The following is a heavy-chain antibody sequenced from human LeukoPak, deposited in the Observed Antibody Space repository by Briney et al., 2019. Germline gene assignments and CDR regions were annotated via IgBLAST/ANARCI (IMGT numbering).Heavy chain of an antibody. CDR2: IYHSGTT. CDR1: AYSISSAYY. D-gene: IGHD1-1*01. Sequence: SETLSLTCAASAYSISSAYYWGWIRQAPGKGLEWIGNIYHSGTTYYNPSLKSRVSISLDTSKNQFSLKLTSVTAADTAVYYCARDLSGGTFDYWGQGTLVTVSS. J-gene: IGHJ4*02. V-gene: IGHV4-38-2*02. CDR3: ARDLSGGTFDY.